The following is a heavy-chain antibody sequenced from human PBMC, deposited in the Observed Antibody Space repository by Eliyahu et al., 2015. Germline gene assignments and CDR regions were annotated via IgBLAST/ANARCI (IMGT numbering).Heavy chain of an antibody. J-gene: IGHJ6*02. Sequence: QVQLVQSGAEVKKPGSSVKVSCKASGGTFSSYAISWVRQAPGQGLEWMGRIIPILGIANYAQKFQGRVNSSSNSTAYMELSSLRSEDTAVYYCARGDQGGVVTLFNYYGMDVWGQGTTVTVSS. V-gene: IGHV1-69*04. CDR1: GGTFSSYA. CDR2: IIPILGIA. D-gene: IGHD4-23*01. CDR3: ARGDQGGVVTLFNYYGMDV.